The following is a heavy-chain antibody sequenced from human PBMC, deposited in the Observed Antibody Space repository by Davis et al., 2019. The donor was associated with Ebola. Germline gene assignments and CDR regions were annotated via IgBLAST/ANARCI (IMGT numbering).Heavy chain of an antibody. CDR1: GYSFTSYW. Sequence: GESLKISCKGSGYSFTSYWIGWVRQLPGKGLEWMGIIYPADSDTRYSPSFQGQVTISADRSINTAYLQWTSLKASDTAVYYCARHLDLDTVALGYWGQGTLVTVSS. J-gene: IGHJ4*02. CDR2: IYPADSDT. V-gene: IGHV5-51*01. D-gene: IGHD4-23*01. CDR3: ARHLDLDTVALGY.